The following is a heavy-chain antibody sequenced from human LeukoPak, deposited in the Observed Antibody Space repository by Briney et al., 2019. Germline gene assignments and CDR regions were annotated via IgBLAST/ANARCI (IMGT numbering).Heavy chain of an antibody. CDR1: GFTFSSYA. D-gene: IGHD3-22*01. Sequence: GGSLRLSCAASGFTFSSYAMSWVRQAPGKGLEWVSAISGSGGRTYYADSVKGRFTISRDNSKNTLYLQMNSLRAEDTAVYYCAKDSLETFYYDSSDYYYDYWGQGTLVTVSS. V-gene: IGHV3-23*01. CDR2: ISGSGGRT. CDR3: AKDSLETFYYDSSDYYYDY. J-gene: IGHJ4*02.